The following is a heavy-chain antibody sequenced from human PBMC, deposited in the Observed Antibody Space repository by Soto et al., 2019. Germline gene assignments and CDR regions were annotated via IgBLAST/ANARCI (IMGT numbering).Heavy chain of an antibody. V-gene: IGHV3-74*01. Sequence: SLRLSCAASGFIFDSDWMHWVGQAPGQGLVWVSRINTDGSGTSYADSVKGRFTISRDNAKNSLYLQMNSLRAEDTAVYYCATMGTPATGLYFFDYWGQGSLVTVSS. CDR3: ATMGTPATGLYFFDY. CDR1: GFIFDSDW. D-gene: IGHD2-15*01. J-gene: IGHJ4*02. CDR2: INTDGSGT.